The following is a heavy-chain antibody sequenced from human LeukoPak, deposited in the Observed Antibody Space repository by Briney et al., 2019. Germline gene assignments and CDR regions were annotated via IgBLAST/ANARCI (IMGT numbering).Heavy chain of an antibody. D-gene: IGHD6-19*01. Sequence: GGSLRLSCAASGFTFSSYEMNWVRQAPGKGLEWVSYISSSGSTIYYADSVKGRCTISRDNARNSLYLQMNSLRAEDTAVYYCARIPGIAVAGTYYYYGMDVWGQGTTVTVSS. V-gene: IGHV3-48*03. CDR1: GFTFSSYE. J-gene: IGHJ6*02. CDR2: ISSSGSTI. CDR3: ARIPGIAVAGTYYYYGMDV.